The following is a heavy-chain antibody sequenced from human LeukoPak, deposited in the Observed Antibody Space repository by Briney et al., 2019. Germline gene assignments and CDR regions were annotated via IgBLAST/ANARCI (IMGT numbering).Heavy chain of an antibody. Sequence: GGSLRLSCAASGLTFSSYAMHWVRQAPGKGLEWVAVISYDGSNKYYADSVKGRFTISRDNSKNTLYLQMNSLRAEDTAVYYCARDSGQIVVVTAAGIVDYWGQGTLVTVSS. CDR2: ISYDGSNK. CDR1: GLTFSSYA. J-gene: IGHJ4*02. V-gene: IGHV3-30-3*01. D-gene: IGHD2-21*02. CDR3: ARDSGQIVVVTAAGIVDY.